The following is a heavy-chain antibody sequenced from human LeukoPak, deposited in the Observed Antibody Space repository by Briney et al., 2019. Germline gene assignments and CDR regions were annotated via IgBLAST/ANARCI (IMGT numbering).Heavy chain of an antibody. Sequence: ASVKVSCKASGYTFTGYYMHWVRQAPGQGLEWMGWISAYNGNTNYAQKLQGRVTMTRDTSTSIAYMELRSLRSDDTAVYYCARDHSSASYTYYYYYMDVWGKGTTVTVSS. CDR1: GYTFTGYY. J-gene: IGHJ6*03. D-gene: IGHD1-26*01. V-gene: IGHV1-18*04. CDR2: ISAYNGNT. CDR3: ARDHSSASYTYYYYYMDV.